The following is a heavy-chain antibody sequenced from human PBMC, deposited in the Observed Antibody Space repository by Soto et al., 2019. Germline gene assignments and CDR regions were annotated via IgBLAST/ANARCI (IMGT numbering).Heavy chain of an antibody. V-gene: IGHV3-33*01. Sequence: QVQLVESGGGVVQSGRSLRLSCEGSGFTFSCCGMHWVRQAPGKGLEWVAVIWSDGSNQYYADSVKGRFSISRDNSNNTLSLQIDSLRADDTAVYYCAREAAVATSTFYYFYGLDVWGQGTTVIVSS. D-gene: IGHD5-12*01. CDR3: AREAAVATSTFYYFYGLDV. CDR2: IWSDGSNQ. CDR1: GFTFSCCG. J-gene: IGHJ6*02.